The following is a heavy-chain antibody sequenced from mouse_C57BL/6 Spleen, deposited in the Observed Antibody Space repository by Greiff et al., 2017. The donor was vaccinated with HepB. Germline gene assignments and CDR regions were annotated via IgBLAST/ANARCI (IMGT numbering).Heavy chain of an antibody. CDR3: ERQRGYDYDGFAY. CDR2: ISSGGSYT. D-gene: IGHD2-4*01. CDR1: GFTFSSYG. J-gene: IGHJ3*01. Sequence: EVKLVESGGDLVKPGGSLKLSCAASGFTFSSYGMSWVRQTPDKRLEWVATISSGGSYTYYPDSVKGRFTISRDNAKNTLYLQMSSLKSEDTAMYYCERQRGYDYDGFAYWGQGTLVTVSA. V-gene: IGHV5-6*02.